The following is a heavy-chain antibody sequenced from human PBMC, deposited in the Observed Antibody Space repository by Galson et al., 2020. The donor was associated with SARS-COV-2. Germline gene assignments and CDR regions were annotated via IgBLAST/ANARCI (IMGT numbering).Heavy chain of an antibody. CDR2: FSSTGGTS. CDR1: GFAFSDYA. CDR3: LAYSSSRHNY. Sequence: GGSLRLSCSASGFAFSDYAMHWVRQAPGKGLQYVSAFSSTGGTSFYADSVSGRFTMSRDNSKNIFYLQMTGLRVEDTAFYYCLAYSSSRHNYWGQGTLVTVSS. J-gene: IGHJ4*02. D-gene: IGHD6-6*01. V-gene: IGHV3-64D*09.